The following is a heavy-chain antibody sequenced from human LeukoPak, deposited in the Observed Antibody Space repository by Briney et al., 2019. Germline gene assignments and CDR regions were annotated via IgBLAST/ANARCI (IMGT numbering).Heavy chain of an antibody. J-gene: IGHJ4*02. V-gene: IGHV3-74*01. D-gene: IGHD1-26*01. Sequence: QPGGSLRLSCAASGFTFSNYWVHWVRQAPGKGLFWVSRINGDGSSTNNADSVKGRFTISRDNAKNTLYLQMNSLRAEDTAVYCCARGGHPTDFWGQGTLVTVSS. CDR1: GFTFSNYW. CDR2: INGDGSST. CDR3: ARGGHPTDF.